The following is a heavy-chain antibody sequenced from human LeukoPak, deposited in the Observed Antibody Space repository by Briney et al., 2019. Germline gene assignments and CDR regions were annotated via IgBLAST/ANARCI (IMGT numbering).Heavy chain of an antibody. V-gene: IGHV3-49*04. J-gene: IGHJ4*02. CDR1: GFIFGDYN. Sequence: PGQSLRLSCTTSGFIFGDYNMNWVRQAPGKGLEWVGYIRAKIHDGTTDFAASVKGRFTISRDDSKSIAYLQMTSLKSEEPAVYYCSRGQKDPYGPEFDYWGQGTLVTVSS. D-gene: IGHD3-10*01. CDR2: IRAKIHDGTT. CDR3: SRGQKDPYGPEFDY.